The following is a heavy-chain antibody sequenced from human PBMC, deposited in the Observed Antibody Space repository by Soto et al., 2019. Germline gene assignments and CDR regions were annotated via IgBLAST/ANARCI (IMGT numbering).Heavy chain of an antibody. D-gene: IGHD6-19*01. CDR3: ARDEIAVAGKRWFDP. CDR1: GFTFSDYY. J-gene: IGHJ5*02. CDR2: ISSSSSYT. Sequence: QVQLVESGGGLVKPGGSLRLSCAASGFTFSDYYMRWIRQAPGKGLEWVSYISSSSSYTNYADSVKGRFTISRDNAKNSLYLQMNSLRAEDTAVYYCARDEIAVAGKRWFDPWGQGTLVTVSS. V-gene: IGHV3-11*06.